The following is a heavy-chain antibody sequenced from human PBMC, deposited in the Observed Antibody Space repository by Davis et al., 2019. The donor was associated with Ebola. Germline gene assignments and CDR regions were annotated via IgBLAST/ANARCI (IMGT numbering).Heavy chain of an antibody. CDR1: GYTFTSYG. CDR3: ARRYYDILTAPRRTNYYYYMDV. V-gene: IGHV1-18*01. CDR2: ISAYNGNT. Sequence: ASVKVSCKASGYTFTSYGISWVRQAPGQGLEWMGWISAYNGNTNYAQKLQGRVTMTTDTSTSTAYMELRSLRSDDTAVYYCARRYYDILTAPRRTNYYYYMDVWGKGTTVTVSS. D-gene: IGHD3-9*01. J-gene: IGHJ6*03.